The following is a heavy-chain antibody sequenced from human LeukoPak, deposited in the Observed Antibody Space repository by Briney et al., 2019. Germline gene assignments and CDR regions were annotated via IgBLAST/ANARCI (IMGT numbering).Heavy chain of an antibody. CDR2: IYYSGST. CDR1: GGSLSSGGYS. J-gene: IGHJ3*02. CDR3: ARDRMTYYYDSSGYPDAFDI. D-gene: IGHD3-22*01. Sequence: SETLSLTCAVSGGSLSSGGYSWSWIRQPPGKGLEWIGYIYYSGSTYYNPSLKSRVTISVDTSKNQFSLKLSSVTAADTAVYYCARDRMTYYYDSSGYPDAFDIWGQGTMVTVSS. V-gene: IGHV4-30-4*07.